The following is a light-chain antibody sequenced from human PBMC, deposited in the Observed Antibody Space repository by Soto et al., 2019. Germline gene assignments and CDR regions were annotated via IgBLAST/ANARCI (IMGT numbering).Light chain of an antibody. CDR2: GAS. CDR3: QQYGSSPV. Sequence: EIVLTQSPGTLSLSPGERATLSCRASQSVSSSYLAWYQHKPGQAPRLLIYGASSRATGIPDRFSGSGSGTDFTLTISRLEPEDFAVFYCQQYGSSPVFGGGTEVEIK. CDR1: QSVSSSY. V-gene: IGKV3-20*01. J-gene: IGKJ4*01.